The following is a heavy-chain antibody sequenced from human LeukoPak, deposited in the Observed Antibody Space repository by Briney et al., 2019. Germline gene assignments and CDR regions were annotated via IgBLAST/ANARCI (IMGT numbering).Heavy chain of an antibody. CDR1: GYSFTSYW. CDR3: ARVVCSGDTCYPRNWFDP. Sequence: PGESLKISCTASGYSFTSYWISWVRQMPGKGLEWMGRASPSDSETYYSPAFRGHVTMSVDKSISIAYLHWSSLRASDTAIYYCARVVCSGDTCYPRNWFDPWGQGTLVTVSS. J-gene: IGHJ5*02. CDR2: ASPSDSET. V-gene: IGHV5-10-1*01. D-gene: IGHD2-15*01.